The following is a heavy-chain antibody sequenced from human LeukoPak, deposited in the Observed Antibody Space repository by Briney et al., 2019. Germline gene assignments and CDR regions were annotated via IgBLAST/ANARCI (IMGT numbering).Heavy chain of an antibody. CDR2: INDSGSS. J-gene: IGHJ1*01. V-gene: IGHV4-34*01. Sequence: PSETLSLTCAVYGGSFSGYYWSWIRQPPGKGLEWIGEINDSGSSNYIPSLKSRVTISVDRSKNQFSLWLTSVSAADTAMYYCAKDDDWGRFNHWGQGTLVTVSS. D-gene: IGHD3-16*01. CDR3: AKDDDWGRFNH. CDR1: GGSFSGYY.